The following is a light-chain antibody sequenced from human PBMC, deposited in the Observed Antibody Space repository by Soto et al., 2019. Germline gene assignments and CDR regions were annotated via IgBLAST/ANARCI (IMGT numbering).Light chain of an antibody. Sequence: QSVLTQPASVSGSPGQSITISCTGTRSDVGSYNLVSWYQQHRGKAPKLMIYEGSKRPSGVSNRFSGSKSGNTASLTISGLQAEDEADYYCCSYAGSSFYVFGTGTKVTV. V-gene: IGLV2-23*01. CDR3: CSYAGSSFYV. CDR1: RSDVGSYNL. CDR2: EGS. J-gene: IGLJ1*01.